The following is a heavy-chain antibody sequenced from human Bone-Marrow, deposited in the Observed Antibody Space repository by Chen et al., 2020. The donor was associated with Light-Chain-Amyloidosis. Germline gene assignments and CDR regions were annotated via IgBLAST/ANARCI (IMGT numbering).Heavy chain of an antibody. Sequence: QVQLVESGGGVVQPGRSLRLSCAASGFTFSSYGMHWVSQAPGKGLEWVAVISYDGSNKYYADSVKGRFTISRDNSKNTLYLQMNSLRAEDTAVYYCAKDIRKLDAFDIWGQGTMVTVSS. J-gene: IGHJ3*02. CDR1: GFTFSSYG. CDR3: AKDIRKLDAFDI. V-gene: IGHV3-30*18. CDR2: ISYDGSNK.